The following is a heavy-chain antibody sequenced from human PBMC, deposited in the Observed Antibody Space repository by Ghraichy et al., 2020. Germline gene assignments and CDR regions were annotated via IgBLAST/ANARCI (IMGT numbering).Heavy chain of an antibody. CDR3: ARLPYYYDSSGYWGYFDY. V-gene: IGHV4-39*07. CDR2: IYYSGST. D-gene: IGHD3-22*01. J-gene: IGHJ4*02. Sequence: SETLSLTCTVSGGSISSSSYYWGWIRQPPGKGLEWIGSIYYSGSTYYNPSLKSRVTISVDTSKNQFSLKLSSVTAADTAVYYCARLPYYYDSSGYWGYFDYWGQGTLVTVSS. CDR1: GGSISSSSYY.